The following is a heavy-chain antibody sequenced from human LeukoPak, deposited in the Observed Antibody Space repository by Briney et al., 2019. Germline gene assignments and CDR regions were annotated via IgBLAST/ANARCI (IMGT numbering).Heavy chain of an antibody. Sequence: GGSLRLSCAASGFTFNDYSMNWVRQAPGKGLEWVSSISTSSSHMYYADSVKGRFTISRDNAKNSLYLQMNTLRAEDTAVYYCARDDTSAHFFDYWGQGTLVTVSS. J-gene: IGHJ4*02. CDR1: GFTFNDYS. V-gene: IGHV3-21*01. CDR3: ARDDTSAHFFDY. D-gene: IGHD3-10*01. CDR2: ISTSSSHM.